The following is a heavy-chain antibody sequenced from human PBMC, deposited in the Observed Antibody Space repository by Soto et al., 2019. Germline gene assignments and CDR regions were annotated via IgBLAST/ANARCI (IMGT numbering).Heavy chain of an antibody. V-gene: IGHV3-7*01. CDR1: GFTFSGYW. CDR2: IKTDGGEE. Sequence: DVHLVESGGGLVQPGGSLRLSCVASGFTFSGYWMSWVRQAPGKGLEWVATIKTDGGEEYYVDSVRGRFTIPRDNARDSLFLQMNGLRVEDTAIYYCATYSDCTGGGCSANPDHWGQGTLVTVSS. CDR3: ATYSDCTGGGCSANPDH. J-gene: IGHJ4*02. D-gene: IGHD2-8*02.